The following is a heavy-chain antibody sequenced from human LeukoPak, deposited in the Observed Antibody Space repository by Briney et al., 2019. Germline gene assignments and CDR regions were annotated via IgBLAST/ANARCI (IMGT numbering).Heavy chain of an antibody. Sequence: PGGSLRLSCAASGFTFSSYAMSWVRQAPGKGLEWVSAISATGGSTYYADSVKGRFTISRDNSKNTLYLQVNSLRVEDTAVYYCATFLREGGATRGIEPFDYWGQGTLVTVSS. CDR2: ISATGGST. J-gene: IGHJ4*02. CDR1: GFTFSSYA. V-gene: IGHV3-23*01. CDR3: ATFLREGGATRGIEPFDY. D-gene: IGHD1-26*01.